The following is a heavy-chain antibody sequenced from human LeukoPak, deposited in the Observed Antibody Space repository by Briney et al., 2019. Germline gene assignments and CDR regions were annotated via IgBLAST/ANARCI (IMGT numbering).Heavy chain of an antibody. CDR2: INHSGYT. D-gene: IGHD6-19*01. J-gene: IGHJ4*02. CDR1: GLAFSNYY. Sequence: PSETLSLTCAVSGLAFSNYYWSWVRQSPRKGLEWIGEINHSGYTNYNPSLKSRVTMSIDTSKNQFSLMLTSVTAADTAVYYCTRAVAGHPNWGQGTLVTVSS. CDR3: TRAVAGHPN. V-gene: IGHV4-34*01.